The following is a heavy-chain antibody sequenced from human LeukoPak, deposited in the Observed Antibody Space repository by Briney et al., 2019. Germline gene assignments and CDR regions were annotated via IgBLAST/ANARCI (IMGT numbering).Heavy chain of an antibody. D-gene: IGHD3-22*01. J-gene: IGHJ3*02. CDR2: PSWNSGSI. V-gene: IGHV3-9*01. CDR1: AFTFDDYA. Sequence: ARSLTFSCSASAFTFDDYAMHWHRQAPGKGLEWVSGPSWNSGSIGYADSVKGRFTISRDNATNSLYLQMNSLRAEDTALCYCAKDAYSGGYYDSSGPVGAFDIWGQGTMVTVSS. CDR3: AKDAYSGGYYDSSGPVGAFDI.